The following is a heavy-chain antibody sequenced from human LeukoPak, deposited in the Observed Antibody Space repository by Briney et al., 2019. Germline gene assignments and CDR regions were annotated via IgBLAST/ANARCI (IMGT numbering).Heavy chain of an antibody. CDR1: GFTFDDYG. V-gene: IGHV3-20*04. J-gene: IGHJ6*03. Sequence: GGSLRLSCAASGFTFDDYGMSWVRHAPGKGLEWVSGINWNGGSTGYADSVKGRFTISRDNAKNSLYLQMNSLRAEDTALYYCARRKGYCSGGSCYYYYYYMDVWGKGTTVTVSS. CDR3: ARRKGYCSGGSCYYYYYYMDV. D-gene: IGHD2-15*01. CDR2: INWNGGST.